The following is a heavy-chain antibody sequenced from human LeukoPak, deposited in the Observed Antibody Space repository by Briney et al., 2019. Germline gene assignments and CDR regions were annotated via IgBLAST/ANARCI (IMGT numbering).Heavy chain of an antibody. V-gene: IGHV3-21*01. CDR3: ARDSDIVATTDAFDI. CDR2: ISSSSSYI. J-gene: IGHJ3*02. Sequence: GGSLRLSCAASGFTFSSYSMNWVRQAPGKGLEWVSSISSSSSYIYYADSVKGRLTISRDNAKNSLYLQMNSLRAEDTAVYYCARDSDIVATTDAFDIWGQGTMVTVSS. D-gene: IGHD5-12*01. CDR1: GFTFSSYS.